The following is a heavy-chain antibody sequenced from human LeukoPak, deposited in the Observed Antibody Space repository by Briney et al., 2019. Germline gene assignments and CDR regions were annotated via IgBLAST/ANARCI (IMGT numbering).Heavy chain of an antibody. V-gene: IGHV3-15*01. CDR2: IKIKADGGTA. J-gene: IGHJ4*02. D-gene: IGHD3-3*01. CDR3: TTGVPNYDFWSGYLGGY. Sequence: PGGSLRLSCAASGFTFSSYAMSWVRQAPGKGLEWVGRIKIKADGGTADYAAPLKGRFTISRDDSKNTLYLQMNSLKTEDTAVYYCTTGVPNYDFWSGYLGGYWGQGTLVTVSS. CDR1: GFTFSSYA.